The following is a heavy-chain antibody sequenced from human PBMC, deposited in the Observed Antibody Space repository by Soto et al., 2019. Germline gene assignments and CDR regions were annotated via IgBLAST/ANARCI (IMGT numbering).Heavy chain of an antibody. D-gene: IGHD6-6*01. Sequence: SETLSLTCTFSGGSISSSSYYWGWIRQPPGKGLEWIGSIYYSGSTYYNPSLKSRVTISVDTSKNQFSLKLSSVTAADTAVYYCARLIAAKYWVDPCGQGTRVTVPS. CDR2: IYYSGST. J-gene: IGHJ5*02. V-gene: IGHV4-39*01. CDR1: GGSISSSSYY. CDR3: ARLIAAKYWVDP.